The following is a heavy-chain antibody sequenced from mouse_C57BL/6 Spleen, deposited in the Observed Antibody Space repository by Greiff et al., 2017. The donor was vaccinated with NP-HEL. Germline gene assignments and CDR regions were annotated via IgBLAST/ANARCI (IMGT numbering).Heavy chain of an antibody. D-gene: IGHD3-2*02. CDR1: GYTFTSYW. Sequence: QVQLQQPGAELVRPGSSVKLSCKASGYTFTSYWMDWVKQRPGQGLEWIGNIYPSDSETHYNQKFKDKATLTVDKSSSTAYMQLSSLTSEDSAVYDCARGELRLRPAWFAYWGQGTLVTVSA. CDR2: IYPSDSET. V-gene: IGHV1-61*01. CDR3: ARGELRLRPAWFAY. J-gene: IGHJ3*01.